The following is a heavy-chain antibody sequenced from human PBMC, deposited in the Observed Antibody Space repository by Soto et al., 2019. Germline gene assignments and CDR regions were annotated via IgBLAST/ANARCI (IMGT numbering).Heavy chain of an antibody. Sequence: EVQLWESGGGLVQPGGSLRLSCAASGSTFSSYAMSWVRQAPGKGLEWVSVISGSGDSTYYADSVKGRFTISRDNSRTTLYRKMNSLRAEDTAVYYCARELAYCSGGNCYMEGAFDIWGQGTMVTVSS. CDR1: GSTFSSYA. V-gene: IGHV3-23*01. J-gene: IGHJ3*02. D-gene: IGHD2-15*01. CDR3: ARELAYCSGGNCYMEGAFDI. CDR2: ISGSGDST.